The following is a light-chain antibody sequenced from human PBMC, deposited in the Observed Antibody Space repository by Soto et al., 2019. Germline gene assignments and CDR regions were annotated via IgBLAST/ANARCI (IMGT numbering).Light chain of an antibody. J-gene: IGKJ4*01. CDR1: QSVSSSS. CDR3: QQYAGSRPFT. V-gene: IGKV3-20*01. Sequence: IVLTQSPGTLPMSPGERATLSCRASQSVSSSSLAWYQQKPGQAPRLLIYGASSRATGIPDRFSGSGSGRVFAFTLGRRAPDAFAVYYWQQYAGSRPFTFAGGTKVDIK. CDR2: GAS.